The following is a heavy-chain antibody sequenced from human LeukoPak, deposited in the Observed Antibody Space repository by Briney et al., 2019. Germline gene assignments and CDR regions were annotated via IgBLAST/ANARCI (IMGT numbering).Heavy chain of an antibody. CDR1: GFTFSSYA. J-gene: IGHJ5*02. D-gene: IGHD5-12*01. CDR3: AKPPGLRRLDP. CDR2: INNSGGST. V-gene: IGHV3-23*01. Sequence: RSGGSLRLSCAASGFTFSSYAMNWVRQAPGKGLAWVSGINNSGGSTYYADSVKGRFTISRDNSKNTLYLQMNSLRAEDTAVYYCAKPPGLRRLDPWGQGTLVTVSS.